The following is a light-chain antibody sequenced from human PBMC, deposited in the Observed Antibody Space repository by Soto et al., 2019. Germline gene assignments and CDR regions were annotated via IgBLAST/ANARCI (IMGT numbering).Light chain of an antibody. CDR3: QPYAVWPPQT. CDR1: QTVLYSSNNENY. V-gene: IGKV4-1*01. Sequence: DIVMTQSPDSLAVSLGERATINCKSSQTVLYSSNNENYLAWYQQKPGQPPKLLIYWASTRESGVPDRFSGSGSGTDFTLTISSLQAEDVAVYYCQPYAVWPPQTFGQGTKVDIK. J-gene: IGKJ1*01. CDR2: WAS.